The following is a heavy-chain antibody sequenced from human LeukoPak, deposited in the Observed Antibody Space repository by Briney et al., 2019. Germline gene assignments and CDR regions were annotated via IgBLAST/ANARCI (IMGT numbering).Heavy chain of an antibody. CDR2: IKSRTDGGTT. J-gene: IGHJ5*02. Sequence: PGGSLRLSCAASGFTFPNAWMSWLRQAPGKGLEWVGHIKSRTDGGTTDYAAPVKGRFTISRDDSENTLYLQMNSLKTEDTAVYYCATPGRIPEAANWLDPWGQGTLVTVSS. D-gene: IGHD6-13*01. CDR3: ATPGRIPEAANWLDP. V-gene: IGHV3-15*01. CDR1: GFTFPNAW.